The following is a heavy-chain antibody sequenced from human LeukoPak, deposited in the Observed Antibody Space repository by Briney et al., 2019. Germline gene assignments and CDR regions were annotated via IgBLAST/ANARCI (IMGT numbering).Heavy chain of an antibody. CDR3: ARHSRSYGPFLH. D-gene: IGHD4-17*01. V-gene: IGHV4-59*08. Sequence: SETLSLTCTVSGGSISDYYWSWIRQPPGKGLEWIGYIYYSGSTNYNPSLKSRVTISVDTSKNHFSLKLSSVTAADTAVYYCARHSRSYGPFLHWGQGTLVTASS. J-gene: IGHJ4*01. CDR2: IYYSGST. CDR1: GGSISDYY.